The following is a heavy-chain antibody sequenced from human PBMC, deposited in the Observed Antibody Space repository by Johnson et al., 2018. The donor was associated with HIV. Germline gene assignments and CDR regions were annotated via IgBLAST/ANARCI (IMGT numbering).Heavy chain of an antibody. CDR2: ISSNGGST. CDR3: HVVVAADQTNYHDAFDI. CDR1: GFTFSSYA. V-gene: IGHV3-64*07. D-gene: IGHD2-15*01. J-gene: IGHJ3*02. Sequence: VQLVESGGGVVQPGRSLRLSCAASGFTFSSYAMHWVRQAPGKGLEYVSGISSNGGSTNYADSVKGRFTISRDNIKKSLYLQMNSLRAEDTALYYCHVVVAADQTNYHDAFDIWGQGTMVTVSS.